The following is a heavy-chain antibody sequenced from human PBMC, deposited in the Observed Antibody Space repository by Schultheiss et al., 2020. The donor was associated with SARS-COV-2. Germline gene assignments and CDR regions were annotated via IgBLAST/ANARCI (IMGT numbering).Heavy chain of an antibody. J-gene: IGHJ4*02. V-gene: IGHV4-34*01. D-gene: IGHD3-3*01. CDR1: GGSISSYY. CDR3: ARHTFGFLEWLLPDMYYFDY. Sequence: SQTLSLTCTVSGGSISSYYWSWIRQPPGKGLEWIGEINHSGSTNYNPSLKSRVTISVDTSKNQFSLKLSSVTAADTAVYYCARHTFGFLEWLLPDMYYFDYWGQGTLVTVSS. CDR2: INHSGST.